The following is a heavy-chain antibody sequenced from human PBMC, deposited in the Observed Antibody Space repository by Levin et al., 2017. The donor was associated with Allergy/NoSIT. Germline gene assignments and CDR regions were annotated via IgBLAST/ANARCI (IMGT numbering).Heavy chain of an antibody. D-gene: IGHD2-2*01. V-gene: IGHV5-51*01. CDR1: GYSFTSYW. Sequence: GESLKISCKGSGYSFTSYWIGWVRQMPGKGLEWMGIIYPGDSDTRYSPSFQGQVTISADKSISTAYLQWSSLKASDTAMYYCARAKGGDIVVVPAANSYYYGMDGWGQGTTVTVSS. CDR2: IYPGDSDT. CDR3: ARAKGGDIVVVPAANSYYYGMDG. J-gene: IGHJ6*02.